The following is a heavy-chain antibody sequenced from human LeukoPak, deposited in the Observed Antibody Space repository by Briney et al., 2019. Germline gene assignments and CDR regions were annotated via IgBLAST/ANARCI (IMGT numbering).Heavy chain of an antibody. CDR1: GGSISSSSYY. CDR2: IYYSGST. V-gene: IGHV4-39*01. J-gene: IGHJ4*02. CDR3: ARRGITGTNYFDY. Sequence: SGTLSLTCTVSGGSISSSSYYWGWIRQPPGKGLEWIGSIYYSGSTYYNPSLKSRVTISVDTSKNQFSLKLSSVTAADTAVYYCARRGITGTNYFDYWGQGTLVTVSS. D-gene: IGHD1-20*01.